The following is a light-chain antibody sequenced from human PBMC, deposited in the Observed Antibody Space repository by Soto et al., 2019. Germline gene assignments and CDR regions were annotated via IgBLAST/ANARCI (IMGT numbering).Light chain of an antibody. Sequence: EVVLTQSPGTLSLSPGERATLSCRASQSVSNNYFAWYQQKPGQAPRLLIFGSSDRATGIPDRFSGSGSGTEFTLTISRLEPEDVAVYYCQQYGSSPPYTFGQGTKLEIK. CDR1: QSVSNNY. V-gene: IGKV3-20*01. J-gene: IGKJ2*01. CDR2: GSS. CDR3: QQYGSSPPYT.